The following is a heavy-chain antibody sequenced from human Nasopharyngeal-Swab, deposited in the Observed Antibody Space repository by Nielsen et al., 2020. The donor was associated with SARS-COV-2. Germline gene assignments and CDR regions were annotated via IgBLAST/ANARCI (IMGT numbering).Heavy chain of an antibody. J-gene: IGHJ4*02. CDR3: ASPSSPGGY. D-gene: IGHD6-6*01. Sequence: PGKGPEWVSGISGSGGSTNYADSVQGRFTISRDNAKNSLYLQMNSLRDEDTAVYYCASPSSPGGYWGQGTLVTVSS. CDR2: ISGSGGST. V-gene: IGHV3-23*01.